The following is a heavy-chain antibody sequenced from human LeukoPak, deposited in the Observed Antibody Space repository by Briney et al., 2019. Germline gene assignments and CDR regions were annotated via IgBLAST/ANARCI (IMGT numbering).Heavy chain of an antibody. CDR2: INRNGTT. CDR3: ARGLPRAYYGSGSSIFDY. CDR1: GESFSGYY. V-gene: IGHV4-34*01. J-gene: IGHJ4*02. D-gene: IGHD3-10*01. Sequence: SETLSLTCAVYGESFSGYYWSCIRRPPGKGLEWIGEINRNGTTNYNPSLKSRVTISIDTSKNQFSLKLTSVTATDTAVYYCARGLPRAYYGSGSSIFDYWGQGTLVTVSS.